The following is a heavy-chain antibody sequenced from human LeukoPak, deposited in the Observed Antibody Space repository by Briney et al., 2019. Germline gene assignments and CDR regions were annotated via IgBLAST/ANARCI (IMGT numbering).Heavy chain of an antibody. CDR3: ARGRRNYDFWSGYYRERGLDY. J-gene: IGHJ4*02. CDR1: GGSFSGYY. V-gene: IGHV4-34*01. Sequence: SETLSLTCAVYGGSFSGYYWSWIRQPPGKGLEWIGEINHSGSTNYSPSLKSRVTISVDTSKNQFSLKLSSVTAADTAVYYCARGRRNYDFWSGYYRERGLDYWGQGTLVTVSS. D-gene: IGHD3-3*01. CDR2: INHSGST.